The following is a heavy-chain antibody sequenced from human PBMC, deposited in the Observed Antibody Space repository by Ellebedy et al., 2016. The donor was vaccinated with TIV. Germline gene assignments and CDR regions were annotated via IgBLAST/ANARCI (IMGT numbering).Heavy chain of an antibody. J-gene: IGHJ5*02. CDR2: INYRGGT. CDR3: ARGVTMFRGNDNHFDP. CDR1: GPIFSHHW. Sequence: ESLKISCVDSGPIFSHHWMSWVRPAPGKGLEWVGEINYRGGTNYNPSLKSRVIISIDTSNNQFSLKLSSVTAADTAIYYCARGVTMFRGNDNHFDPWGQGALVTVSS. V-gene: IGHV4-34*01. D-gene: IGHD3-10*01.